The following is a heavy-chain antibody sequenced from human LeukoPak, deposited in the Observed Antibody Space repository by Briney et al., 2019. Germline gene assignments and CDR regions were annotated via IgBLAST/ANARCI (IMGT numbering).Heavy chain of an antibody. J-gene: IGHJ5*02. CDR2: INHSGST. CDR1: GGSFSGYY. D-gene: IGHD6-19*01. V-gene: IGHV4-34*01. CDR3: ARPRGWYGNWFDP. Sequence: PSETLSLTCAVYGGSFSGYYWSWIRQPPGKGLEWIGEINHSGSTNYNPSLKSRVTISVDTSKNQFSLKLSSVTAADTAVYYCARPRGWYGNWFDPWGQGTLVTVSS.